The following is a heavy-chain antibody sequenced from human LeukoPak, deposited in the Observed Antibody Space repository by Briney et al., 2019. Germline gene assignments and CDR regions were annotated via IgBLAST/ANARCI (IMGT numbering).Heavy chain of an antibody. V-gene: IGHV1-69*02. CDR1: GGTFSSYT. Sequence: SVKVSRKASGGTFSSYTISWVRQAPGQGLEWMGRTIPILGIANYAQKFQGRVTITADKSTSTAYMELSSLRSEDTAVYYCARNSGYDWGEGMDVWGQGTTVTVSS. D-gene: IGHD5-12*01. CDR3: ARNSGYDWGEGMDV. CDR2: TIPILGIA. J-gene: IGHJ6*02.